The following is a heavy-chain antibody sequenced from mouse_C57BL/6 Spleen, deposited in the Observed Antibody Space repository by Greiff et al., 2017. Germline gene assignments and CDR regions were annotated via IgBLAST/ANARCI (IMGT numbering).Heavy chain of an antibody. J-gene: IGHJ4*01. D-gene: IGHD2-3*01. Sequence: VQLKESVAELVRPGASVKLSCTASGFNIKNTYMHWVKQRPEQGLEWIGRIDPANGNTKYAPKFQCKATITADTSSNTAYLQLSSLTSEDTAIYYCARGIYDGYYSYAMDYWGQGTSVTVSS. CDR1: GFNIKNTY. V-gene: IGHV14-3*01. CDR2: IDPANGNT. CDR3: ARGIYDGYYSYAMDY.